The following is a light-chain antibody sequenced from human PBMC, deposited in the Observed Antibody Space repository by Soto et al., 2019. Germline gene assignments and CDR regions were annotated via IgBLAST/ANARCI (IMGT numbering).Light chain of an antibody. CDR1: HSVSRY. J-gene: IGKJ4*01. Sequence: EIVLTQSPATLSFSPGERATLSCRASHSVSRYLAWYQQKPGQAPRLLIYDASSRATGIPDRFSGSGSGTDLTLTISRLEPEDFAVYYCQQDYNLPPLTFGGGTKVDIK. V-gene: IGKV3-11*01. CDR3: QQDYNLPPLT. CDR2: DAS.